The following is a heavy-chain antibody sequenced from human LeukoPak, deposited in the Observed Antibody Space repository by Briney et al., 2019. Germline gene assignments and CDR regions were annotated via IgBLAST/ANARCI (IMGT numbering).Heavy chain of an antibody. CDR3: ARGGVVVPAAIGSFDY. V-gene: IGHV4-61*02. CDR2: IYTSGST. Sequence: SQTLSLTCTVSGGSVSSGSYYWSWIRQPAGKGLEWIGRIYTSGSTNYNPSLKSRVTISVDTSKNQFSLKLSSVTAADTAVYYCARGGVVVPAAIGSFDYWGQGTLVTVSS. D-gene: IGHD2-2*02. CDR1: GGSVSSGSYY. J-gene: IGHJ4*02.